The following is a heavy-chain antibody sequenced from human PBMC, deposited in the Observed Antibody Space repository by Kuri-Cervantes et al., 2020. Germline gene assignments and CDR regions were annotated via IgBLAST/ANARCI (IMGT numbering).Heavy chain of an antibody. CDR2: IIPIFGTA. V-gene: IGHV1-69*13. D-gene: IGHD6-19*01. CDR3: ARGGRYSSGWYAHLGY. CDR1: GGTFSSYA. Sequence: SVKVSCKASGGTFSSYAISWVRQAPRQGLEWMGGIIPIFGTANYAQKFQGRVTITADESTSTAYMELSSLRSEDTAVYYCARGGRYSSGWYAHLGYWGQGTLVTGSS. J-gene: IGHJ4*02.